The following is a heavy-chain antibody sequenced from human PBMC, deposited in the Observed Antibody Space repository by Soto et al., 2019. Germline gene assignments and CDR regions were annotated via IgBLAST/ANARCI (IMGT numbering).Heavy chain of an antibody. J-gene: IGHJ6*03. Sequence: SRFTFSSYGMHWVRQAPGKGLEWVSAISGSGGSTYYADSVQGRFTISRDNSKNTLYLPMTSLRAEDTAVYYCAKDLGGSGFSLYYMDVWGKGTTVTVSS. D-gene: IGHD3-10*01. CDR2: ISGSGGST. CDR3: AKDLGGSGFSLYYMDV. CDR1: RFTFSSYG. V-gene: IGHV3-23*01.